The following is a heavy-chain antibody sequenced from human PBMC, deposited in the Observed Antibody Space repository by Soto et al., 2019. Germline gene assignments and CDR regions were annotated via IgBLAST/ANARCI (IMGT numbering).Heavy chain of an antibody. CDR1: GFSFSSYV. CDR2: ISNDGSNK. D-gene: IGHD2-2*01. J-gene: IGHJ6*02. V-gene: IGHV3-30*03. Sequence: PGGSLRLSCAASGFSFSSYVMHWVRQAPGKGLEWVAVISNDGSNKYYADSVKGRFSITRDNSKNTLYLQMNSLRAEETAVYYCARDGCSSTSCYLMWAYYGMGVWGQGTTVTVSS. CDR3: ARDGCSSTSCYLMWAYYGMGV.